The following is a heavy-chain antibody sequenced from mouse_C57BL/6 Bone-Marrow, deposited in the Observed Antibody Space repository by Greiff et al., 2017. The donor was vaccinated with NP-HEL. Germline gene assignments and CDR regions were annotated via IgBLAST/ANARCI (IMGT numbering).Heavy chain of an antibody. CDR2: IDPSDSYT. Sequence: QVQLQQPGAELVRPGTSVKLSCKASGYTFTSYWMHWVKQRPGQGLEWIGVIDPSDSYTNYNQKFKGKATLTVDTSSSTAYMQLSSLTSEDSAFYYCAKGDYSIKFAYWGQGTLVTVSA. CDR1: GYTFTSYW. D-gene: IGHD2-5*01. J-gene: IGHJ3*01. CDR3: AKGDYSIKFAY. V-gene: IGHV1-59*01.